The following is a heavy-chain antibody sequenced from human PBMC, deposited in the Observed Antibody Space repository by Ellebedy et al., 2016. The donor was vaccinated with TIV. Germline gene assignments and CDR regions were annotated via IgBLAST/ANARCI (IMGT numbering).Heavy chain of an antibody. D-gene: IGHD4-17*01. J-gene: IGHJ4*02. Sequence: MPSETLSLTCTVSGDSISSYYWSRIRQPPGKGLEWIGYIFYSGSTNYSPSLKSRVTISLDTSKNQFSLKLNSVTAADTAVYYCAGDYGAYFDYWGQGTLVTVSS. CDR1: GDSISSYY. CDR3: AGDYGAYFDY. V-gene: IGHV4-59*08. CDR2: IFYSGST.